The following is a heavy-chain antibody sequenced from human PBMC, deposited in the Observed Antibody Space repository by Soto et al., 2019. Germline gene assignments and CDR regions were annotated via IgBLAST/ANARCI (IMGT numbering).Heavy chain of an antibody. CDR3: AKVSRAHWVVDYFDY. CDR1: GFTFSSYG. Sequence: GGSLRLSCAASGFTFSSYGMHWVRQAPGKGLEWVAVISYDGSNKYYADSVKGRFTISRDNSKNTLYLQMNSLRAEDTAVYYCAKVSRAHWVVDYFDYWGQGTLVTVSS. D-gene: IGHD2-15*01. V-gene: IGHV3-30*18. CDR2: ISYDGSNK. J-gene: IGHJ4*02.